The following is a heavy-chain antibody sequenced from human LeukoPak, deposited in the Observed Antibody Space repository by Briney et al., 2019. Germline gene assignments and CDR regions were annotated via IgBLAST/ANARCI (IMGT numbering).Heavy chain of an antibody. Sequence: SETLSLTCSVSGGSISSFYWSWIRQPPGKGLEWIGYIYYSGSTNYNPSLKSRVTISVDTSKNQFSLKLSSVTAADTAVYYCARDLLLGPFDPWGQGTLVTVSS. D-gene: IGHD2-21*02. J-gene: IGHJ5*02. V-gene: IGHV4-59*12. CDR1: GGSISSFY. CDR3: ARDLLLGPFDP. CDR2: IYYSGST.